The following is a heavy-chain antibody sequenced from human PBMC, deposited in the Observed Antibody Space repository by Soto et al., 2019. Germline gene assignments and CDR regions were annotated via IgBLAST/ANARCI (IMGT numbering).Heavy chain of an antibody. CDR3: ARRGVPGLDI. V-gene: IGHV4-34*01. CDR2: INHSGST. J-gene: IGHJ3*02. D-gene: IGHD2-2*01. Sequence: QVQLQQWGAGLLKPSETLSLTCAVYVGSFRGYYWSWIRQSPEKGLEWIGEINHSGSTKYKPSLKSRVAISVDTSKNQFSLKLSSVTAADTAVYYCARRGVPGLDIWGQGTMVTVSS. CDR1: VGSFRGYY.